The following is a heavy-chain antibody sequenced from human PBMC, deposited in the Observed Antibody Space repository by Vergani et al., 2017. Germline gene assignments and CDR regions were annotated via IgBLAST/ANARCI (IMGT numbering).Heavy chain of an antibody. D-gene: IGHD3-10*01. CDR1: GFIFSDHY. CDR2: IRNKANDYTT. CDR3: VRDQVTMLRGSDALDI. Sequence: EVQVVESGGGLVQPGRSLRLSCAASGFIFSDHYMDWVRQAPGKGLEWVGRIRNKANDYTTQYAASVKGRFTISRDDSKSIAYLQMNNLQTEDTAMYYCVRDQVTMLRGSDALDIWGQGTMVTVSS. J-gene: IGHJ3*02. V-gene: IGHV3-72*01.